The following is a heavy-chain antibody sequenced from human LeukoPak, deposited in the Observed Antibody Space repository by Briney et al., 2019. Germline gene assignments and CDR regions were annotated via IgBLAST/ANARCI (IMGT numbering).Heavy chain of an antibody. CDR2: ISGSSSSYI. Sequence: PGGSLRLSCAASGFTFSSYWMNWVRQAPGKGLEWVSSISGSSSSYIYYADSLKGRFTISRDNAKNSLYLQMNSLRAEDTAVYYCAREDDYYGSGPFDYWGQGTLVTVSS. CDR3: AREDDYYGSGPFDY. J-gene: IGHJ4*02. V-gene: IGHV3-21*01. D-gene: IGHD3-10*01. CDR1: GFTFSSYW.